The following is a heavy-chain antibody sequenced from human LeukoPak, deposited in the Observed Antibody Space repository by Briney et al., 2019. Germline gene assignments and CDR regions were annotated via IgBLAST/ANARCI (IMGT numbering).Heavy chain of an antibody. CDR1: GYTFTSYS. D-gene: IGHD3-3*01. J-gene: IGHJ6*02. CDR3: ARDPDYDFWSGPARMDV. CDR2: ISAYNGNT. V-gene: IGHV1-18*01. Sequence: GASVKVSCKASGYTFTSYSISWVRQAPGQGLEWMGWISAYNGNTNYAQKLQGRVTMTTDTSTSTAYMELRSLRSDDTAVYYCARDPDYDFWSGPARMDVWGQGTTVTVSS.